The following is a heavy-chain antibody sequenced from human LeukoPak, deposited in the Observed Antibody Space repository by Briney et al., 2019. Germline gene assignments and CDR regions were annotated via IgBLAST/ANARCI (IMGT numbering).Heavy chain of an antibody. CDR3: ARLRSGSTPPPPYYYYGMDV. Sequence: SETLSLTCTVSGGPISDFYWSWIRQSPEKGLEWIGNIFYSGNTNYNPSLRSRVTISVDTSKKQFSLRLTSVTAADTAVYYCARLRSGSTPPPPYYYYGMDVWGQGTTVTVSS. CDR2: IFYSGNT. CDR1: GGPISDFY. D-gene: IGHD1-26*01. J-gene: IGHJ6*02. V-gene: IGHV4-59*01.